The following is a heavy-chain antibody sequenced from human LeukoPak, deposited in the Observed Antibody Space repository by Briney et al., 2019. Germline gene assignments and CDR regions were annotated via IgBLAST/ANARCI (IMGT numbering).Heavy chain of an antibody. CDR3: AREEYYYDSSGHGLDY. D-gene: IGHD3-22*01. CDR2: IYTSGST. V-gene: IGHV4-4*07. Sequence: PSETLPLTCTVSGGFISSYYWSWIRQPAGKGLEWIGRIYTSGSTNYNPSLKSRVTMSVDTSKNQFSLKLSSVTAADTAVYYCAREEYYYDSSGHGLDYWGQGTLVTVSS. CDR1: GGFISSYY. J-gene: IGHJ4*02.